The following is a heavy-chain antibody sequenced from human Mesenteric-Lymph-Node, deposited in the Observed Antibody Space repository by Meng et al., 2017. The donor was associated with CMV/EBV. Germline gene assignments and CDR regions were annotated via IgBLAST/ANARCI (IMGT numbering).Heavy chain of an antibody. Sequence: SCSDHYWSWIRQPPGKGLEWIGEVNHSGTTNYNPSLKSRVTISIDTSMNQFFLKLSSVTAADTAVYYCARGPRTFIVVVTATQFDYWGQGTLVTVSS. D-gene: IGHD2-21*02. J-gene: IGHJ4*02. CDR1: SCSDHY. V-gene: IGHV4-34*01. CDR3: ARGPRTFIVVVTATQFDY. CDR2: VNHSGTT.